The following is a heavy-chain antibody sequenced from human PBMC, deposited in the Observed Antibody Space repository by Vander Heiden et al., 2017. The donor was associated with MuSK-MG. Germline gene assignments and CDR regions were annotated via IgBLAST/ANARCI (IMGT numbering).Heavy chain of an antibody. CDR3: ARDSMYTSSWDYYYYMDV. V-gene: IGHV3-33*01. CDR1: GFTVSTYG. J-gene: IGHJ6*03. D-gene: IGHD6-13*01. CDR2: IWYDGSSK. Sequence: QEQLVESGGGVVQPGRSLRLSCAASGFTVSTYGMHWVRQGPGKGLKWVAVIWYDGSSKYYADSVKGRFTISRDNSKNTLYLQMNSLRAEDTAVYYCARDSMYTSSWDYYYYMDVWGKGTTVTVSS.